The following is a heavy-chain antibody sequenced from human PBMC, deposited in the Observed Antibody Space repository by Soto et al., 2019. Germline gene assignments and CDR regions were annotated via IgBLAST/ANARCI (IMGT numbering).Heavy chain of an antibody. J-gene: IGHJ4*02. V-gene: IGHV4-34*01. CDR2: INHRGST. D-gene: IGHD1-26*01. Sequence: WTWLRQPPGKGLEWIGEINHRGSTNYNPSLKSRVTISVDTSKNQFSLKLSSVTAADTAVYYCARYSGGYYWGQGTLVTVSS. CDR3: ARYSGGYY.